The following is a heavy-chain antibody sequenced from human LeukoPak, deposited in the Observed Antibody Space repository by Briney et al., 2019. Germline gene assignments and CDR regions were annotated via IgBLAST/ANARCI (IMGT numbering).Heavy chain of an antibody. CDR2: ISGSGGST. V-gene: IGHV3-23*01. CDR1: GFTFSSHT. Sequence: SGGSLRLSCAASGFTFSSHTMNWVRQAPGKGLEWVSAISGSGGSTYYADSVKGRFTISRDNSKNTLYLQMNSLRAEDTAVYYCAKGHGGGWYVVALGTFDYWGQGTLVTVSS. D-gene: IGHD6-19*01. CDR3: AKGHGGGWYVVALGTFDY. J-gene: IGHJ4*02.